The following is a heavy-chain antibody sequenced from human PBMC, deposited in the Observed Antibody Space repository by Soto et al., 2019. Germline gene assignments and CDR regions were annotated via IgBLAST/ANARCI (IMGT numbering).Heavy chain of an antibody. CDR3: AKDHRGYSYGSCFDY. Sequence: AGGSLRLSCAASGFTFSSYGMHWVRQAPGKGLEWVAVISYDGSNKYYADSVKDRFTISRDNSKNTLYLQMNSLRAEDTAVYYCAKDHRGYSYGSCFDYWGQGTLVTVSS. CDR2: ISYDGSNK. V-gene: IGHV3-30*18. CDR1: GFTFSSYG. D-gene: IGHD5-18*01. J-gene: IGHJ4*02.